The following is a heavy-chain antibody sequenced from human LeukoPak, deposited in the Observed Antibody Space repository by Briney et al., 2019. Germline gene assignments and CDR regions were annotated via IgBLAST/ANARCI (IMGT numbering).Heavy chain of an antibody. CDR2: IYYSGST. Sequence: SEALSLTCTVSGGSISSYYWSWIRQPPGKGLEWIGYIYYSGSTNYNPSLKSRVTISVDTSKNQFSLKLSSVTAADTAVYYCARRTYYYGSGSYYNRGYYYYMDVWGKGTTVTISS. CDR3: ARRTYYYGSGSYYNRGYYYYMDV. CDR1: GGSISSYY. J-gene: IGHJ6*03. V-gene: IGHV4-59*01. D-gene: IGHD3-10*01.